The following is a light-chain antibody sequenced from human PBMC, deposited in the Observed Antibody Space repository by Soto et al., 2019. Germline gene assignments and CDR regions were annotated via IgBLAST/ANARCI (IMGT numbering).Light chain of an antibody. CDR1: SSNIGGNS. CDR3: GSWDSSLSAYV. CDR2: DDN. V-gene: IGLV1-51*01. J-gene: IGLJ1*01. Sequence: QSLLTHPPSVSEAPGQKVTISCSGRSSNIGGNSVSWYQQLPGTAPKLLIYDDNKRPSGIPDRFSGSKSGTSATLGITGFQTGDEADYYCGSWDSSLSAYVFGTGTKGTVL.